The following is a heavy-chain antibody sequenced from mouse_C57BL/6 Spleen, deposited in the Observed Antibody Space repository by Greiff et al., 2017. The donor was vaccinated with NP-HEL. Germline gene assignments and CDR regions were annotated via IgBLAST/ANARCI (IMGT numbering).Heavy chain of an antibody. J-gene: IGHJ1*03. D-gene: IGHD1-1*01. CDR2: IHPSDSDT. V-gene: IGHV1-74*01. Sequence: VKLQQPGAELVKPGASVKVSCKASGYTFTSYWMHWVKQRPGQGLEWIGRIHPSDSDTNYNQKFKGKATLTVDKSSSTAYMQLSSLTSEDSAVYYCAIGYYGSRVERYFDVWGTGTTVTVSS. CDR3: AIGYYGSRVERYFDV. CDR1: GYTFTSYW.